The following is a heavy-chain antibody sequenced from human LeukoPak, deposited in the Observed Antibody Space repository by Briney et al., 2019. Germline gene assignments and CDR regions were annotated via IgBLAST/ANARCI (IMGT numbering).Heavy chain of an antibody. CDR1: GGSFSGYY. CDR2: INHSGST. D-gene: IGHD4-23*01. CDR3: ARGLGLRWQYFDY. J-gene: IGHJ4*02. V-gene: IGHV4-34*01. Sequence: ASETLSLTCAVYGGSFSGYYWSWICQPPGKGLEWIGEINHSGSTNYNPSLKSRVTISVDTSKNQFSLKLSSVTAADTAVYYCARGLGLRWQYFDYWGQGTLVTVSS.